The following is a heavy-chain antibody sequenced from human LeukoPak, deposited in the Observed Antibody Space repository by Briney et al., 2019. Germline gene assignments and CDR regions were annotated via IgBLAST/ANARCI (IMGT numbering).Heavy chain of an antibody. J-gene: IGHJ4*02. CDR1: GYTFTGYY. V-gene: IGHV1-2*02. D-gene: IGHD3-22*01. CDR2: INPNSGGT. Sequence: ASVKVSCKASGYTFTGYYMHWVRQAPGQGLEWRGWINPNSGGTNYAQKFQGRVTITRDTSISTAYMELSRLRSDDTAVYYCARGRGKKYYYDSSGPGYLHYWGQGTLVTVSS. CDR3: ARGRGKKYYYDSSGPGYLHY.